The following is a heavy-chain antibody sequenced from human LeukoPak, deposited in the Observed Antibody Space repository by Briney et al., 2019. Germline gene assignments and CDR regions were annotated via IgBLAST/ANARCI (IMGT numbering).Heavy chain of an antibody. V-gene: IGHV3-15*01. J-gene: IGHJ4*02. CDR1: GFTFSNAW. CDR3: TSTLGY. Sequence: GGSLRLSCVGSGFTFSNAWMTWVRQAPGKGLEWVGRIKTNTDGRTTDYAAPVKGRFIITRDDSRNTLYLQMNSLRIEDTAICYCTSTLGYWGQGALVTVSS. CDR2: IKTNTDGRTT.